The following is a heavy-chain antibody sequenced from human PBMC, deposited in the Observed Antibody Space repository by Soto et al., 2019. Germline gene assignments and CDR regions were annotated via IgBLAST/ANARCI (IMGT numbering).Heavy chain of an antibody. V-gene: IGHV1-3*04. D-gene: IGHD3-9*01. CDR3: ARDIEYFDLLTGYQYYYYYGMDV. J-gene: IGHJ6*02. Sequence: QVQLVQSGAEVKKPGASVKVSCKASGYTFTDYSIHWVRQAPRQRPEWLGWINTGKGNTKYSQMFQDRVTISRDTSASTAYMELSSLRSEDTAVYYCARDIEYFDLLTGYQYYYYYGMDVWGQGTTVIVSS. CDR2: INTGKGNT. CDR1: GYTFTDYS.